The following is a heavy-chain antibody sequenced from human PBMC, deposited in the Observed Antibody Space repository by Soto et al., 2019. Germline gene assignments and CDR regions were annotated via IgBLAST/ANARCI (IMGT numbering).Heavy chain of an antibody. CDR2: INAGSGNT. Sequence: VQLVQSGAEVKKSGASVKVSCKASGYTFTNYAIHWVRQAPGQRLEWMGWINAGSGNTKYSQRFEGRVSITRDTSASTAYMEVSSLTSEDTAVYYCACEQQLATFQHWGQGTLVTVSS. CDR1: GYTFTNYA. CDR3: ACEQQLATFQH. V-gene: IGHV1-3*01. D-gene: IGHD6-13*01. J-gene: IGHJ1*01.